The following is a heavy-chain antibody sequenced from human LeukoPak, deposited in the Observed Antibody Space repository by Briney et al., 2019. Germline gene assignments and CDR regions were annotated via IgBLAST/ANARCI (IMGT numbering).Heavy chain of an antibody. Sequence: ASVKASCKASGYTFTSYYMHWVRQAPGQGLEWMGIINPSGGSTSYAQKFQGRVTMTRDTSTSAVYMELSSLRSEDTAVYYCARGEDIVVVPAANYFDYWGQGTLVTVSS. V-gene: IGHV1-46*03. CDR3: ARGEDIVVVPAANYFDY. J-gene: IGHJ4*02. CDR2: INPSGGST. D-gene: IGHD2-2*01. CDR1: GYTFTSYY.